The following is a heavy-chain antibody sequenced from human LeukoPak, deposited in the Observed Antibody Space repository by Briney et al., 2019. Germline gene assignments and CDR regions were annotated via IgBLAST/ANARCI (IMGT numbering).Heavy chain of an antibody. Sequence: PGGSLRLSCAASGFSFSNYAMSWVRQAPGKGLEWVSAIRGSGGSTYYADSAKGRFTISRDNSKNTLYLQMNSLRAEDTAVYYCAKDSYGSGTYPSLFNYWGHGALVTVSS. J-gene: IGHJ4*01. CDR3: AKDSYGSGTYPSLFNY. D-gene: IGHD3-10*01. CDR1: GFSFSNYA. CDR2: IRGSGGST. V-gene: IGHV3-23*01.